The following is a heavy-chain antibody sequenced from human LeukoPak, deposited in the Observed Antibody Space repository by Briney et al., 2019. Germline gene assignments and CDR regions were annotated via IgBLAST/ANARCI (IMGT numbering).Heavy chain of an antibody. CDR1: GRSISSGGYY. CDR3: ARGARRDGYNEELDY. J-gene: IGHJ4*02. V-gene: IGHV4-31*03. Sequence: SQTLSLTCTVSGRSISSGGYYWSWIRQHPGKGLEWIGYIYYSGSTYYNPSLKSRVTISVDTSKNQFSLKLSSVTAADTAVYYCARGARRDGYNEELDYWGQGTLVTVSS. D-gene: IGHD5-12*01. CDR2: IYYSGST.